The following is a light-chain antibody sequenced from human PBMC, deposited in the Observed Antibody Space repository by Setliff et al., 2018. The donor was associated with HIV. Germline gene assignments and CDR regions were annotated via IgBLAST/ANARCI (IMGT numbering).Light chain of an antibody. CDR3: SSYAITNTLP. CDR2: DVT. J-gene: IGLJ1*01. CDR1: SNDVGLYNF. Sequence: QSVLTQPRSVSGSPGQSVTISCTGTSNDVGLYNFVSWYQQHPGKAPKLMIYDVTKRPSGVSNRFSGSKSGNTASLTISGLQAEDEADYYCSSYAITNTLPFGTGTRSPS. V-gene: IGLV2-14*03.